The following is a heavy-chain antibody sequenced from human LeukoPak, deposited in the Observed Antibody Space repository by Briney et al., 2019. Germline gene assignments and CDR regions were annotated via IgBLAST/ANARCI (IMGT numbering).Heavy chain of an antibody. CDR2: IYYSGTT. D-gene: IGHD4-17*01. CDR1: GGSISSGGYY. J-gene: IGHJ3*02. CDR3: ARDYGGYAAFDI. Sequence: KASETLSLTCTVSGGSISSGGYYCSWIRHHPGVCLEWVGYIYYSGTTYYNPSLKSRVTISVDTSKNQFSLKLSSVTAADTAVYYCARDYGGYAAFDIWGQGTMVTVSS. V-gene: IGHV4-31*03.